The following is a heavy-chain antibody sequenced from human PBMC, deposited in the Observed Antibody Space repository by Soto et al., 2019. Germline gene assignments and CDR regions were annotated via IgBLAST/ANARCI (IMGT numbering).Heavy chain of an antibody. V-gene: IGHV4-4*02. CDR1: GGSISSSNW. J-gene: IGHJ6*02. D-gene: IGHD3-10*01. Sequence: GTLSLTCAVSGGSISSSNWWSWVRQPPGKGLEWIGEIYHSGSTNYNPSLKSRVTISVDKSKNQFSLKLSSVTAADTAVYYCARVYYGSGSYYYYYYGMDVWGQGTTVTVSS. CDR3: ARVYYGSGSYYYYYYGMDV. CDR2: IYHSGST.